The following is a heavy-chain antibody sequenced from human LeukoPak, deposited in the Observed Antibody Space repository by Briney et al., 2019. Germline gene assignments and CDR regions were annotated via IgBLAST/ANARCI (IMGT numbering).Heavy chain of an antibody. CDR3: ATGKRERDGYNPALYGMDV. Sequence: RASVKVSCKTSGYTFTGQYLHWVRQAPGKGLEWMGGFDPEDGETIYAQKFQGRVTMTEDTSTDTAYMELSSLRSEDTAVYYCATGKRERDGYNPALYGMDVWGQGTTVTVSS. J-gene: IGHJ6*02. CDR1: GYTFTGQY. CDR2: FDPEDGET. D-gene: IGHD5-24*01. V-gene: IGHV1-24*01.